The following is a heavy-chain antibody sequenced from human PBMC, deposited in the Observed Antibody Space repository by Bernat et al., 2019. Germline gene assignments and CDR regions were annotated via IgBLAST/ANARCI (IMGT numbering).Heavy chain of an antibody. J-gene: IGHJ6*01. Sequence: QVQLVEAGRGVVKPGLSLIRCCAAAGFTFSDYYMSWIRQAPGKGLEWVSYISSSGSTIYYADSVKGRFTISRDNAKNSLYLQMNSLRAEDTAVYYCARGPRVTIDEDYYYYGMDVLGLGTPLT. D-gene: IGHD3-9*01. CDR3: ARGPRVTIDEDYYYYGMDV. CDR2: ISSSGSTI. CDR1: GFTFSDYY. V-gene: IGHV3-11*01.